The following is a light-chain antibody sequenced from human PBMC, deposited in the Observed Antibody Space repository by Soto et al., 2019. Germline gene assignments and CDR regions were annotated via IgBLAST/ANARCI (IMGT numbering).Light chain of an antibody. CDR3: QQYSDHWT. CDR2: KAS. V-gene: IGKV1-5*03. J-gene: IGKJ1*01. Sequence: DIPLTQSTSTLSASLGDRVTITCRASRSIINWLAWYQQKSGKGPKLLIYKASNLQTGVPSRFSGSGYGTEFTLTISSLQPDDVATYYCQQYSDHWTFGQGTKVDI. CDR1: RSIINW.